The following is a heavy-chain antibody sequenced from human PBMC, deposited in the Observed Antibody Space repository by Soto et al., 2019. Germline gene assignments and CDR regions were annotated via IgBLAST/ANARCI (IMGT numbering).Heavy chain of an antibody. D-gene: IGHD6-13*01. Sequence: GASVKVSCKASGYTFTSYGISWVRQAPGQGLEWMGWISAYNGNTNYAQKLQGSVTMTTDTSTSTAYMELRSLGSDDTAVYYCARRSSSWTHAFDIWGQGTMVTVSS. CDR2: ISAYNGNT. V-gene: IGHV1-18*04. CDR1: GYTFTSYG. J-gene: IGHJ3*02. CDR3: ARRSSSWTHAFDI.